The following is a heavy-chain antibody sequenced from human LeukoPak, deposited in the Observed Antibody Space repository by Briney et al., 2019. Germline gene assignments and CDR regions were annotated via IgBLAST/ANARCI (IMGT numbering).Heavy chain of an antibody. Sequence: GGSLRLSCAASGFTCSSYAMSWVRQAPGKGLEWVSAISGSGGSTYYADSVKGRFTISRDNSKNTLYLQMNSLRAEDTAVYYCAKCDKQLYYYYYMDVWGKGTTVTVSS. D-gene: IGHD6-13*01. CDR1: GFTCSSYA. V-gene: IGHV3-23*01. J-gene: IGHJ6*03. CDR2: ISGSGGST. CDR3: AKCDKQLYYYYYMDV.